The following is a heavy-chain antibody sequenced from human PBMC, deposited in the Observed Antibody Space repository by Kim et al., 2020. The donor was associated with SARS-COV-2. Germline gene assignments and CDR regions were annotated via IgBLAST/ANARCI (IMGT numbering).Heavy chain of an antibody. CDR1: GGSISSYY. CDR2: IYYSGST. D-gene: IGHD3-3*01. Sequence: SETLSLTCTVSGGSISSYYWSWIRQPPGKGLEWIGYIYYSGSTNYNPSLKSRVTISVDTSKNQFSLKLSSVTAADTAVYYCARAANYDFWSGYGMDVWGQGTTVTVSS. V-gene: IGHV4-59*13. J-gene: IGHJ6*02. CDR3: ARAANYDFWSGYGMDV.